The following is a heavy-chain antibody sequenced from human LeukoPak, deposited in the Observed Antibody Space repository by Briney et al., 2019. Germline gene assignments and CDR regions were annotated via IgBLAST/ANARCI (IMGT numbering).Heavy chain of an antibody. D-gene: IGHD3-22*01. Sequence: GASVKVSCKASGYTFTSYGISWVRQAPGQGLEWMGWISAYNGNTNYAQKLQGRVTMTTDTSTSTAYMELRSLRSDDTAVYYCARDSKYYYDSSGYPLWGQGTLVTVSS. CDR3: ARDSKYYYDSSGYPL. V-gene: IGHV1-18*01. J-gene: IGHJ4*02. CDR1: GYTFTSYG. CDR2: ISAYNGNT.